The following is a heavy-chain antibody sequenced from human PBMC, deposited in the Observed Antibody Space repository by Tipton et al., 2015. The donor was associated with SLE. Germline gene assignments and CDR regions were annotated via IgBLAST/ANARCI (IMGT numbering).Heavy chain of an antibody. CDR3: ARGVAVAFDY. V-gene: IGHV4-39*07. Sequence: TLSLTCTVSGGSISSSSYYWGWIRQPPGKGLEWIGSIYYSGSTNYNPSLKSRVTISVDKSKNQFSLKLSSVTAADTAVYYCARGVAVAFDYWGQGTLVTVSS. CDR2: IYYSGST. CDR1: GGSISSSSYY. D-gene: IGHD6-19*01. J-gene: IGHJ4*02.